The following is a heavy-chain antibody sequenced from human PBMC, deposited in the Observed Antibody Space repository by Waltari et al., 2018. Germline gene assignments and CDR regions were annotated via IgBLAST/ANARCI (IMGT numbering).Heavy chain of an antibody. CDR1: GFTFSSYG. J-gene: IGHJ6*03. Sequence: QVQLVESGGGVVQPGGSLRLSCAASGFTFSSYGMHWVRQAPGKGLEWVAFIRYDGSNKYYADSVKGRFTISRDNSKNTLYLQMNSLRAEDTAVYYCAKDAIADGYYYYMDVWGKGTTVTVSS. V-gene: IGHV3-30*02. CDR2: IRYDGSNK. D-gene: IGHD6-13*01. CDR3: AKDAIADGYYYYMDV.